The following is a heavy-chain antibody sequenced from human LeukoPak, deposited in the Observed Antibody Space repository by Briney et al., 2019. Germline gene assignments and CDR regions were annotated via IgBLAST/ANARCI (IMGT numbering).Heavy chain of an antibody. CDR3: ARNSGLAGY. J-gene: IGHJ4*02. Sequence: ASVKVSCKASGYTFSDYDISWVRQATGQGLEWMGWMNPNSGNTGYAEKFQGRVTMTRDTSTNTAYMELTSLTSEDTAVYYCARNSGLAGYWGQGTLVTVAS. CDR2: MNPNSGNT. CDR1: GYTFSDYD. V-gene: IGHV1-8*01. D-gene: IGHD5-12*01.